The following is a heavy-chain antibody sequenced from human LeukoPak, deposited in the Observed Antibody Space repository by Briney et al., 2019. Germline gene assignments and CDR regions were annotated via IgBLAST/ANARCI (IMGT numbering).Heavy chain of an antibody. V-gene: IGHV4-4*07. J-gene: IGHJ4*02. CDR2: IYTRGGT. CDR1: GGSISSYY. Sequence: SETLSLTCTVSGGSISSYYWSWIRQPAGKGLEWIGRIYTRGGTNYNPSLKSRVTMSVDTSKNQFSLKLSSVTAADTAVYYCARTSGSYSPLDYWGQGTLVTVSS. D-gene: IGHD1-26*01. CDR3: ARTSGSYSPLDY.